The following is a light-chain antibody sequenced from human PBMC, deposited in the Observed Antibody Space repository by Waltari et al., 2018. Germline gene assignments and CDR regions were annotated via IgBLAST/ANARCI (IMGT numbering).Light chain of an antibody. CDR3: QQYYSWPPYT. V-gene: IGKV3-15*01. CDR1: LRLPAP. CDR2: GAS. Sequence: EIVMTQSPATLSVSPGARATLPCRARLRLPAPLAWSPQRPGQAPRLLISGASTRATESPARGRGRGAGTEGTRTISSLQSEDLAVYFCQQYYSWPPYTFGQGTKLEIK. J-gene: IGKJ2*01.